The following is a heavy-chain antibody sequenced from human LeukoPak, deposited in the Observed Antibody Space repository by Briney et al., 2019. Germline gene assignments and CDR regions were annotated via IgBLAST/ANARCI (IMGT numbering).Heavy chain of an antibody. CDR1: GGSISSGGYY. CDR3: ARDIRIPDDYYGMDV. D-gene: IGHD3-9*01. CDR2: TYYSGST. V-gene: IGHV4-31*03. Sequence: SETLSLTCTVSGGSISSGGYYWSWIRQHPGKGLEWIGYTYYSGSTYYNPSLKSRVTISVDTSKNQFSLKLSSVTAADTAVYYCARDIRIPDDYYGMDVWGQGTTVTVSS. J-gene: IGHJ6*02.